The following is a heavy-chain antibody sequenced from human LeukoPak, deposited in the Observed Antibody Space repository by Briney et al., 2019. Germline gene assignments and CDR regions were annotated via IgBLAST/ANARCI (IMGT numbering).Heavy chain of an antibody. D-gene: IGHD6-19*01. CDR1: GGSISSSNW. CDR2: IYHSGST. J-gene: IGHJ4*02. Sequence: PSETLSLTCAVSGGSISSSNWWSWVRQPPGKGLEWIGEIYHSGSTNYNPSLKSRVTISVDKSKNQFSLKLSSVTAADTAVYYCAGGAVAGTAEMSYFDYWGQGTLVTVSS. V-gene: IGHV4-4*02. CDR3: AGGAVAGTAEMSYFDY.